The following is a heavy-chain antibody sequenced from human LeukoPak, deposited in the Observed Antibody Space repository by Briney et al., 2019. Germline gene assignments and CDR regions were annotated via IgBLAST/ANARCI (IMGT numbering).Heavy chain of an antibody. Sequence: SETLSLTCTVSGRSISSYYWSWIRQPPGKGLEWIGYMYYSGSTNYNPSLKSRVTISVDTSKNQFSLKLSSVTAADTAVYYCARLRRAGWLEYYFDYWGQGTLVTVSS. CDR2: MYYSGST. J-gene: IGHJ4*02. CDR3: ARLRRAGWLEYYFDY. V-gene: IGHV4-59*01. CDR1: GRSISSYY. D-gene: IGHD6-19*01.